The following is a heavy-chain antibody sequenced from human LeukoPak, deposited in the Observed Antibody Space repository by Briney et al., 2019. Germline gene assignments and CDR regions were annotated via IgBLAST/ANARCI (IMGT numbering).Heavy chain of an antibody. V-gene: IGHV3-48*04. J-gene: IGHJ6*03. CDR3: ARDRYYDILTGPVYYYYMDV. Sequence: PGGSLRLSCAASGFTFSSYSMNWVRQAPGKGLEWVSYISSSSSTIYYADSVKGRFTISRDNAKNSLYLQMNSLRAEDTAVYYCARDRYYDILTGPVYYYYMDVWGKGTTVTVSS. CDR2: ISSSSSTI. D-gene: IGHD3-9*01. CDR1: GFTFSSYS.